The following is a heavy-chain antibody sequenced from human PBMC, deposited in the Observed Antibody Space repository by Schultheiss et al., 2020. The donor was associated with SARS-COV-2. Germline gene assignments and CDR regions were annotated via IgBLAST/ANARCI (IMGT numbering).Heavy chain of an antibody. CDR2: IYYSGST. V-gene: IGHV4-39*07. CDR1: GGSISSSSYY. Sequence: SETLSLTCTVSGGSISSSSYYWGWIRQPPGKGLEWIGSIYYSGSTNYNPSLKSRVTISVDTSKNQFSLKLSSVTAADTAVYYCARQTYYYDSSTMWDYWGQGTLVTVSS. D-gene: IGHD3-22*01. J-gene: IGHJ4*02. CDR3: ARQTYYYDSSTMWDY.